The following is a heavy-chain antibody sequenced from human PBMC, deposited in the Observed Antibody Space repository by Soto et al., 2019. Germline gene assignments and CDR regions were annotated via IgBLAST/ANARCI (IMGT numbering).Heavy chain of an antibody. J-gene: IGHJ4*02. V-gene: IGHV3-23*01. CDR3: AKEYCGADCALDF. CDR2: ISDGGGST. CDR1: GFSFSSYA. D-gene: IGHD2-21*02. Sequence: PGGSLRLSCAASGFSFSSYAMSWVRQAPGKGVEWVSSISDGGGSTNYADSVWGRFTIARDRSKNTLYLHMISLRAEDTAVYYCAKEYCGADCALDFWGKGALVTVSS.